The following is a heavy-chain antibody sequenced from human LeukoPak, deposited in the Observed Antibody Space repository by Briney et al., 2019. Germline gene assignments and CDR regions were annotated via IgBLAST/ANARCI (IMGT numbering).Heavy chain of an antibody. D-gene: IGHD2/OR15-2a*01. CDR2: IFYRGRT. CDR3: ARAFEYYYFDY. J-gene: IGHJ4*02. Sequence: SETLSLTCTVSGGTISSSNYYWGWIRQSPGKGLEWIGNIFYRGRTYYKSSLKSRVTISLNTSKNQFSLKLSSVTAADTAVYYCARAFEYYYFDYWGQGTLGTVCS. CDR1: GGTISSSNYY. V-gene: IGHV4-39*01.